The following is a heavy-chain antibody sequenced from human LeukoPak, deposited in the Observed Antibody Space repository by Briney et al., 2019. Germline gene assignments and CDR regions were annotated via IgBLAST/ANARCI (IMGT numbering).Heavy chain of an antibody. J-gene: IGHJ5*02. D-gene: IGHD2-15*01. CDR2: ISGSGGST. CDR3: AKLGIVVVVAATTWFDP. V-gene: IGHV3-23*01. CDR1: AFTFSSDA. Sequence: GGSLRLSCAASAFTFSSDAMSWVRQAPGKGLESVSAISGSGGSTYYADSVKGRFTISRDNSKNTLYLQMNSLRAEDTAVYYCAKLGIVVVVAATTWFDPWGQGTLVTVSS.